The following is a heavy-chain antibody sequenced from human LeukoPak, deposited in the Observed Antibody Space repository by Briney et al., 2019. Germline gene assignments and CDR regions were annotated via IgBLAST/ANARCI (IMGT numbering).Heavy chain of an antibody. CDR2: ISAYNGNT. J-gene: IGHJ5*02. CDR3: ARDRIAVAALLIFDP. CDR1: GYTFTSYG. D-gene: IGHD6-19*01. V-gene: IGHV1-18*01. Sequence: GASVKVSCKASGYTFTSYGISWVRQAPGQGLEWMGWISAYNGNTNYAQKLQGRVTMTTDTSTSTAYMELRSLRSDDTAVYHCARDRIAVAALLIFDPWGQGTLVTVSS.